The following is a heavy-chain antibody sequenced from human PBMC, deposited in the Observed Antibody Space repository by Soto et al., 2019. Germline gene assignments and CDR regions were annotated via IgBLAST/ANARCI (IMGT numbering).Heavy chain of an antibody. CDR3: GTTLEY. CDR2: INNDGSRT. CDR1: GFTFSNYW. J-gene: IGHJ4*02. Sequence: EVQVVESGGALVQPGGSLRLSCAASGFTFSNYWMHWVRQVPGEGLVWVSSINNDGSRTWYADSVRGRIAMSRDNARNLGYLQMNSLRAEDTAVYYCGTTLEYWGQGALVTVSS. V-gene: IGHV3-74*01. D-gene: IGHD3-3*01.